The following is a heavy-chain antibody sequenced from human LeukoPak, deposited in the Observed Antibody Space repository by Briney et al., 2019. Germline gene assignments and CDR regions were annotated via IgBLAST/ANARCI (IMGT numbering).Heavy chain of an antibody. D-gene: IGHD3-22*01. V-gene: IGHV3-9*01. CDR2: ISWNSGSI. J-gene: IGHJ5*02. Sequence: GGSLRLSCAASGFTFDDYAMHWVRQAPGKGLEWVSGISWNSGSIGYADSVKGRFTISRDNAKNSLYPQMNSLRAEDTAVYYCAKDWYYDSSGYYEAWGQGTLVTVSS. CDR3: AKDWYYDSSGYYEA. CDR1: GFTFDDYA.